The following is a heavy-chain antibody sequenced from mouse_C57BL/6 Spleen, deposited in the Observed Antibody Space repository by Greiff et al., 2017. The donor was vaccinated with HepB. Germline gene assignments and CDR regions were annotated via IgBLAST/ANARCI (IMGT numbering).Heavy chain of an antibody. J-gene: IGHJ4*01. D-gene: IGHD1-1*01. CDR1: GYTFTDYE. Sequence: QVQLQQSGAELVRPGASVTLSCKASGYTFTDYEMHWVKQTPVHGLEWIGAIDPETGGTAYNQKFKGKAILTADKSSSTAYMELRSLTSEDSAVYYCTRGYGSRVYYAMDYWGQGTSVTVSS. CDR2: IDPETGGT. V-gene: IGHV1-15*01. CDR3: TRGYGSRVYYAMDY.